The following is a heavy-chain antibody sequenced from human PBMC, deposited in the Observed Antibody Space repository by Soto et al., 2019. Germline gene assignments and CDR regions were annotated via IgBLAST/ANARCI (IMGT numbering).Heavy chain of an antibody. J-gene: IGHJ4*02. CDR2: IYHSGST. CDR3: ARATIVGTTYYFDY. V-gene: IGHV4-30-2*01. D-gene: IGHD5-12*01. CDR1: GDNISSGRYS. Sequence: SETLSLTSIVSGDNISSGRYSWGWIRQPPGKGLEWIGHIYHSGSTYYNPSLKSRVTISVDRSKEQFSLKLSSVTAADTAVYYCARATIVGTTYYFDYWGQGTLVTVSS.